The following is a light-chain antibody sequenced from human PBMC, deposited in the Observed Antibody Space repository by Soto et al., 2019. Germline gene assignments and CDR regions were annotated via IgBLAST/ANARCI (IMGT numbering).Light chain of an antibody. CDR2: DNN. CDR1: SSNIGNNY. CDR3: GTWDSSLSAGPYV. Sequence: HSVLTQPPSVSAAPGQTVTISCSGSSSNIGNNYVSWYQQLPGTAPKLLIYDNNKRPSGIPDRFSGSKSGTSATLGITGLQTGDEADYYCGTWDSSLSAGPYVFGTGTKLTVL. J-gene: IGLJ1*01. V-gene: IGLV1-51*01.